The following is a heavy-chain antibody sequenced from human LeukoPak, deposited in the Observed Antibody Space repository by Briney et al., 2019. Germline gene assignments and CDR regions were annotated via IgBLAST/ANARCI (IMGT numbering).Heavy chain of an antibody. CDR1: GYTFTSYY. V-gene: IGHV1-46*01. J-gene: IGHJ4*02. CDR2: INPSGGST. D-gene: IGHD6-19*01. Sequence: GASVKVSCKASGYTFTSYYMHWVRQAPGQGLEWMGIINPSGGSTSYAQKFQGRVTMTRDTSTSTVYMELSSLRSEDTAVYYCARVPKAPGIAVAFDYWGQGTLVTVSS. CDR3: ARVPKAPGIAVAFDY.